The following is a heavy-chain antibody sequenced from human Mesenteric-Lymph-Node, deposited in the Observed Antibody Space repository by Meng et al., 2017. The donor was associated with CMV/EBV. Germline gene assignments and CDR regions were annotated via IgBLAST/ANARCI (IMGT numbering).Heavy chain of an antibody. D-gene: IGHD2/OR15-2a*01. V-gene: IGHV1-2*06. Sequence: QVQLVQSRAEVGKPGASVMVSCKASRYTFTDFYIHWVRQAPGQGLEWMGRINPNSGVSNSAQNFQGRVTMTRDTSISTAYMELGRLTSDDTAVYYCARDNVNPEGFDPWGQGTLVTVSS. CDR2: INPNSGVS. CDR3: ARDNVNPEGFDP. J-gene: IGHJ5*02. CDR1: RYTFTDFY.